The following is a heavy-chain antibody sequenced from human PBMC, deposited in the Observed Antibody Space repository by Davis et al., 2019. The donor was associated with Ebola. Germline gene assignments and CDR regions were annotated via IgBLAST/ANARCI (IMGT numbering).Heavy chain of an antibody. CDR2: IFYSGST. CDR1: GVSISTSSYY. Sequence: SETLSLTCTVSGVSISTSSYYWGWIRQPPGKGLEWIGNIFYSGSTYYNPSLKSRVTISVDTSKNQFSLRLSSVTVADTAIYYCVRLVYNYGYNYYGMDVWGQGTTVTVSS. D-gene: IGHD5-24*01. V-gene: IGHV4-39*07. CDR3: VRLVYNYGYNYYGMDV. J-gene: IGHJ6*02.